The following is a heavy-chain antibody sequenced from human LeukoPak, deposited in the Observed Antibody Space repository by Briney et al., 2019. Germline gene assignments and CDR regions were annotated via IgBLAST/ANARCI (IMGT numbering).Heavy chain of an antibody. J-gene: IGHJ3*02. Sequence: SETLSLTCTASGGSISSSGYYWGWIRQPPGKGLEWIGINYFSSSTDYNPSLKSRVTISVDTSKNQFPLKMSSVTAADTAVYYCARPYSSGWYGVFEIWGQGTMVTVSS. CDR1: GGSISSSGYY. V-gene: IGHV4-39*01. CDR3: ARPYSSGWYGVFEI. CDR2: NYFSSST. D-gene: IGHD6-19*01.